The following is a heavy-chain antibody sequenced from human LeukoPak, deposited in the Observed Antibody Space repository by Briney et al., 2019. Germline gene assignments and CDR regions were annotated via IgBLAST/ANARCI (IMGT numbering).Heavy chain of an antibody. D-gene: IGHD3-16*02. CDR1: GFTFSSYS. V-gene: IGHV3-48*01. J-gene: IGHJ3*02. CDR3: ARDRPDSCIWGSYRSPHDAFDI. Sequence: GGSLRLSCAASGFTFSSYSMNWVRRAPGKGLEWVSYISSSSSTIYYADSVKGRFTISRDNAKNSLYLQMNSLRAEDTAVYYCARDRPDSCIWGSYRSPHDAFDIWGQGTMVTVSS. CDR2: ISSSSSTI.